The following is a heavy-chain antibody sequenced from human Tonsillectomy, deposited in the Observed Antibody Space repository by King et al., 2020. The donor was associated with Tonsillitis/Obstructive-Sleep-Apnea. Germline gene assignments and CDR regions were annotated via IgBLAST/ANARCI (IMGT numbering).Heavy chain of an antibody. Sequence: QLVQSGAEVKKPGASVKVSCKASGYTFTSYYMHWVRQATGQGLEGMGIINPSGGSTSYAQKCQGRVTMTRDTSTSTVYMELSSLRSEDTAVYYCARGHWGNGGGNYWGQGTLVTVSS. D-gene: IGHD3-16*01. J-gene: IGHJ4*02. V-gene: IGHV1-46*01. CDR1: GYTFTSYY. CDR2: INPSGGST. CDR3: ARGHWGNGGGNY.